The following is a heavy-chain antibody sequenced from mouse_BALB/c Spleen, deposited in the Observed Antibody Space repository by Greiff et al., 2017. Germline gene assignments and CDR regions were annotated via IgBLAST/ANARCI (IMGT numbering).Heavy chain of an antibody. Sequence: EVKVVESGGGLVQPGGSRKLSCAASGFTFSSFGMHWVRQAPEKGLEWVAYISSGSSTIYYADTVKGRFTISRDNPKNTLFLQMTSLRSEDTAMYYCARFDYEGLWYFDVWGAGTTVTVSS. D-gene: IGHD2-4*01. V-gene: IGHV5-17*02. CDR1: GFTFSSFG. CDR3: ARFDYEGLWYFDV. J-gene: IGHJ1*01. CDR2: ISSGSSTI.